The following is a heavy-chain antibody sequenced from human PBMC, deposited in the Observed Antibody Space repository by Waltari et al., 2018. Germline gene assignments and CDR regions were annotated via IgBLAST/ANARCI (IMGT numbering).Heavy chain of an antibody. J-gene: IGHJ6*03. CDR3: AMRGARQYYYYMDV. Sequence: EVQLVESGGGLVQPGGSLRLSCAASGFTFSSYWMSWVRPAPGKGLEWVANIKQDGSEKYYVDSVKGRFTISRDNAKNSLYLQMNSLRAEDTAVYYCAMRGARQYYYYMDVWGKGTTVTVSS. CDR1: GFTFSSYW. CDR2: IKQDGSEK. D-gene: IGHD6-6*01. V-gene: IGHV3-7*01.